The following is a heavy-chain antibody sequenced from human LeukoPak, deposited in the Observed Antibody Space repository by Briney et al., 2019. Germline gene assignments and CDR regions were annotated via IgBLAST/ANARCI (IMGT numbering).Heavy chain of an antibody. Sequence: GGSLRLSCAASGVSFRDYYMSWIRQAPGKGLEWVSYISSSGSTTYYADSVKGRFTISRDSAKNSLYLQMNSLRAEDTAVYFCARRHDYGDCWGQGTLVTVSS. CDR1: GVSFRDYY. CDR2: ISSSGSTT. V-gene: IGHV3-11*01. J-gene: IGHJ4*02. CDR3: ARRHDYGDC.